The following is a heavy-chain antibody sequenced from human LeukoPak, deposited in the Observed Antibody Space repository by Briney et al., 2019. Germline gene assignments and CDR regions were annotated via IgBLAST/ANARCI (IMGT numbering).Heavy chain of an antibody. J-gene: IGHJ5*02. CDR2: INPNSGGT. V-gene: IGHV1-2*02. Sequence: ASVKVSCKASGYTFTGYYMHWVRQAPGQGLEWMGWINPNSGGTNYAQKFQGRVTMTRDTSISTAYMELSRLRSDDTAVYYCARDPGIAAAEGDWFDPWGQGTLVTVSS. CDR1: GYTFTGYY. CDR3: ARDPGIAAAEGDWFDP. D-gene: IGHD6-13*01.